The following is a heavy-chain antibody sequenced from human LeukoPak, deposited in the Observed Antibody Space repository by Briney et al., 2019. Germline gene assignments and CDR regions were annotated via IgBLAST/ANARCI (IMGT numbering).Heavy chain of an antibody. D-gene: IGHD3-10*01. V-gene: IGHV4-31*03. CDR1: GGSLSSGGYY. Sequence: TPSHTLSLTCTVSGGSLSSGGYYWSWIRQHPGKGLEWIRYMHYSGSTYYNPSLKSRVTILVDTSKNHFSLNLSAVTAADTAVYYCARSIKEEDWFDPWGQGTLVTVS. J-gene: IGHJ5*02. CDR2: MHYSGST. CDR3: ARSIKEEDWFDP.